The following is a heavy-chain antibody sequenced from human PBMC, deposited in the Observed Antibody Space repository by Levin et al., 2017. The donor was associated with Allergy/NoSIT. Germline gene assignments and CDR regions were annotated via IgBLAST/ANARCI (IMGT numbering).Heavy chain of an antibody. Sequence: PSETLSLTCTVSGGSISSYYWSWIRQPPGKGLEWIGYIYYSGSTNYNPSLKSRVTISVDTSKNQFSLKLSSVTAADTAVYYCARVRYSGYDWYYFDYWGQGTLVTVSS. CDR2: IYYSGST. CDR1: GGSISSYY. D-gene: IGHD5-12*01. J-gene: IGHJ4*02. V-gene: IGHV4-59*01. CDR3: ARVRYSGYDWYYFDY.